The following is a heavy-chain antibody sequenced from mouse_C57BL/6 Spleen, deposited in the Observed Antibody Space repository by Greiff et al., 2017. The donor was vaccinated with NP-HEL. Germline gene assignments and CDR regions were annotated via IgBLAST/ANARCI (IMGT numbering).Heavy chain of an antibody. CDR3: ARDDYGWFAY. CDR2: ISSGSSTI. CDR1: GFTFSDYG. J-gene: IGHJ3*01. V-gene: IGHV5-17*01. D-gene: IGHD2-4*01. Sequence: DVQLQESGGGLVKPGGSLKLSCAASGFTFSDYGMHWVRQAPEKGLEWVAYISSGSSTIYYADTVKGRFTISRDNAKNTLFLQMTSLRSEDTAMYYCARDDYGWFAYWGQGTLVTVSA.